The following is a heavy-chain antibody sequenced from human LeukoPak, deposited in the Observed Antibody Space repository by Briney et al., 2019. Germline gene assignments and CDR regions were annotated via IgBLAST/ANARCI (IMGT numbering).Heavy chain of an antibody. Sequence: PSETLSLTCTVSGGSISSYYWSWIRQPPGKGLEWIGYIYYSGSTNYNPSLKSRVTISVDTSKNQFSLKLSSVTAADTAVYYCARGGYYDSRFGYWGQGTLVTVSS. J-gene: IGHJ4*02. CDR1: GGSISSYY. V-gene: IGHV4-59*01. CDR3: ARGGYYDSRFGY. D-gene: IGHD3-22*01. CDR2: IYYSGST.